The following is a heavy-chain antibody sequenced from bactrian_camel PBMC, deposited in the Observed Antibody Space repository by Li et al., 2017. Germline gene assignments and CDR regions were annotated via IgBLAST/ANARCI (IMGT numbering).Heavy chain of an antibody. Sequence: VQLVESGGGLVQPGGSLTLTCTVSGLTFRAYDMSWVRQAPGKGLEWAATILMSGSGAHYPDSVKGRFTVSRDNTKNMLYLQMTSLKPEDTAVFYCATRLARGCSLRVENYFYRGQGTQVTVS. J-gene: IGHJ4*01. CDR3: ATRLARGCSLRVENYFY. D-gene: IGHD5*01. CDR1: GLTFRAYD. V-gene: IGHV3S40*01. CDR2: ILMSGSGA.